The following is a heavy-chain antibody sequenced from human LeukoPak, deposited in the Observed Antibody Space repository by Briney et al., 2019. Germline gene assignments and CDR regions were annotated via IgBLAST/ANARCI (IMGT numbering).Heavy chain of an antibody. Sequence: GGSLRLSCAASGFTFSNYAMSWVRQAPGKGPEWVSAISGSGGSTYYADSVKGRFTISRDNSKNTLYLQMNSLRAEDTAVYYCAKDLGYNWFDPWGQGTLVTVSS. J-gene: IGHJ5*02. CDR2: ISGSGGST. CDR3: AKDLGYNWFDP. CDR1: GFTFSNYA. V-gene: IGHV3-23*01. D-gene: IGHD7-27*01.